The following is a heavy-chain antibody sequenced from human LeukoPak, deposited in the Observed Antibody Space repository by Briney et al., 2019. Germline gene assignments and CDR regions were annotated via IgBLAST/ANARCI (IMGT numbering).Heavy chain of an antibody. CDR2: INPGTGGT. V-gene: IGHV1-46*01. D-gene: IGHD2-21*01. CDR1: GYPFVGYF. J-gene: IGHJ4*02. Sequence: GASVKVSCKASGYPFVGYFIHWVRQAPGQGLEWMGIINPGTGGTTYAQNFQGRVTMTSDTSTSTAYMELTSLRSDDTAVYYCARHPAYCGGDCWGQGTLVTVSS. CDR3: ARHPAYCGGDC.